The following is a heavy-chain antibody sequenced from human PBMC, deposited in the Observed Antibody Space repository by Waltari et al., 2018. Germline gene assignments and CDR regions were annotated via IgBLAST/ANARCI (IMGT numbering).Heavy chain of an antibody. CDR2: XKQDGXGK. J-gene: IGHJ4*02. D-gene: IGHD1-20*01. CDR3: ARITRNSPPDX. Sequence: EVXLVXSGGXLVQPGGSLRLSCAASGFTFSHYWMNWVRQAPGKGLXWVANXKQDGXGKKYVDSVKXRFTISRDNAKNSLYLQXSSLRAEDXALYYXARITRNSPPDXGGQGTLVTVSS. CDR1: GFTFSHYW. V-gene: IGHV3-7*04.